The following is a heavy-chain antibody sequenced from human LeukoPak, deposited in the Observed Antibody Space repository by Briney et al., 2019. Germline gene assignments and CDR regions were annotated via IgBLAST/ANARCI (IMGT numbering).Heavy chain of an antibody. J-gene: IGHJ4*02. CDR3: TRYGGNAFSD. CDR2: IRSKANGGTT. Sequence: PVGSLSLSCTASGFTIGDSAMSWVRQAPGKGLEWVGFIRSKANGGTTEYAASVKGRVTISRDNSKSIAYLQMNSLKTEDTAVYYCTRYGGNAFSDWGQGTLVTVSS. D-gene: IGHD4-23*01. CDR1: GFTIGDSA. V-gene: IGHV3-49*04.